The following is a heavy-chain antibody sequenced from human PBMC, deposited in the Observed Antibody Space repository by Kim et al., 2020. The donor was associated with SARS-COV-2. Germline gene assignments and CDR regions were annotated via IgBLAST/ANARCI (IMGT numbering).Heavy chain of an antibody. J-gene: IGHJ4*02. V-gene: IGHV4-39*01. D-gene: IGHD3-10*01. CDR3: ARWITMVRGVIKYFVY. Sequence: SLKSRVTISVDTSKNQFSLKLSSVTAADTAVYYCARWITMVRGVIKYFVYWGQGTLVTVSS.